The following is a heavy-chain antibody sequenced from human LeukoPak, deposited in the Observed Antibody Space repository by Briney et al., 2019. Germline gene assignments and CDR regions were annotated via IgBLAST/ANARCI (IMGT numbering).Heavy chain of an antibody. CDR3: ARHLPRIDIGYAFDF. D-gene: IGHD2-15*01. Sequence: PSETLSLTCTVSGDSISSYYWSWIRQPPGKGLEWIGYIYYTGSTNYNPSLKSQVTISVDTSKNLFSLRLSSVTAADTAVYYCARHLPRIDIGYAFDFWGQGTLVTVSS. CDR1: GDSISSYY. V-gene: IGHV4-59*08. J-gene: IGHJ3*01. CDR2: IYYTGST.